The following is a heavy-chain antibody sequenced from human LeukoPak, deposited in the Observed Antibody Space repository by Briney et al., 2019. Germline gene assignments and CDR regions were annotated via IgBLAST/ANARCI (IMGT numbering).Heavy chain of an antibody. D-gene: IGHD3-10*01. CDR3: ARHVLLWFGPTAAYGMDV. J-gene: IGHJ6*02. CDR2: IYYSGST. Sequence: SVTLSLTCTVSGGSISSSSYYWGWIRQPPGKGLEWIGSIYYSGSTYYNPSLKSRVTISVDTSKNQFSLKLSSVTAADTAVYYCARHVLLWFGPTAAYGMDVWGQGTTDTVSS. CDR1: GGSISSSSYY. V-gene: IGHV4-39*01.